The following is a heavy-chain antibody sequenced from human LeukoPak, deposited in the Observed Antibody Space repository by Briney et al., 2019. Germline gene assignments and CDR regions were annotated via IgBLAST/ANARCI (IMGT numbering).Heavy chain of an antibody. J-gene: IGHJ4*02. Sequence: GSLRLSCAASGFTFSSYAMSWIRQPPGKGLEWIGEINHSGSTNYNPSLKSRVTISVDTSKNQFSLKLSSVTAADTAVYYCARPGEMATISDWGQGTLVTVSS. CDR2: INHSGST. D-gene: IGHD5-24*01. V-gene: IGHV4-34*01. CDR1: GFTFSSYA. CDR3: ARPGEMATISD.